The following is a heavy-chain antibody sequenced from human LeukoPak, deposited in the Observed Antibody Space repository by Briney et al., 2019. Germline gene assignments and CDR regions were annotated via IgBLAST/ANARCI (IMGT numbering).Heavy chain of an antibody. CDR3: ARDQLLAYYYHGMDV. CDR2: ITNNGTTI. V-gene: IGHV3-48*03. J-gene: IGHJ6*02. CDR1: GLTFSSYA. Sequence: GGSLRLSCAASGLTFSSYAMNWVRQAPGKGLEWVSYITNNGTTIYYADSVKGRFTISRDNAENSLYLQMNSLRAEDTAIYYCARDQLLAYYYHGMDVWGQGTTVTVSS. D-gene: IGHD6-19*01.